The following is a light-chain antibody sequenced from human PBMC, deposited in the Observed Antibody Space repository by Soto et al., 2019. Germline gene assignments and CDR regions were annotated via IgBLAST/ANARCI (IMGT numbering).Light chain of an antibody. CDR1: QSISSY. CDR2: AAS. V-gene: IGKV1-39*01. Sequence: DIQMTQSPSSLSASVGDRVTITCRASQSISSYLNWYQQKPGKAPKLLIYAASSVQSGVPSRFSGSGSGTDFTLTISSLQPEDFATYYCQQSYSTPQITFGPGTKVDI. CDR3: QQSYSTPQIT. J-gene: IGKJ3*01.